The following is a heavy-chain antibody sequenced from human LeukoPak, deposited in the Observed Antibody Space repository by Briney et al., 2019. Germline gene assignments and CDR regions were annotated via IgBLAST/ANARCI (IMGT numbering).Heavy chain of an antibody. CDR1: GYTFTGYY. CDR3: ATPDRYCTNGVCFRPFDY. V-gene: IGHV1-2*02. CDR2: INPNSGGT. D-gene: IGHD2-8*01. Sequence: VASVKVSCKASGYTFTGYYMHRVRQAPGQGLEWMGWINPNSGGTNYAQKFQGRVTMTRDTSISTAYMELSRLRSDDTAVYYCATPDRYCTNGVCFRPFDYWGQGTLVTVSS. J-gene: IGHJ4*02.